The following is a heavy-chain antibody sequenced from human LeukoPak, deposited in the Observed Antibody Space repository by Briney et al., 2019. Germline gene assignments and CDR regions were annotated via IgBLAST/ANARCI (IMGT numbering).Heavy chain of an antibody. D-gene: IGHD2-21*02. CDR1: GFTFSSYA. J-gene: IGHJ4*02. CDR3: AKSRAIVVVTEFDY. V-gene: IGHV3-23*01. CDR2: ISGSGGST. Sequence: GGSLRLSCAASGFTFSSYAMSWVRQAPGKGLEWVSAISGSGGSTYYADSVKGRFTISRDNSKNTLYLQMNSLRAEDTAVHYCAKSRAIVVVTEFDYWGQGTLVTVSS.